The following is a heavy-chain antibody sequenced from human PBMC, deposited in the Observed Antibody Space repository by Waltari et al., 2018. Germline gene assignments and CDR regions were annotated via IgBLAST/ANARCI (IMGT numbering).Heavy chain of an antibody. V-gene: IGHV3-74*01. Sequence: EVQLVESGGTLVQPGGSLRLSCAVSGFTFSSYWMHWVRQAPGQGLVWLARINIDESGTVYADSVKCRFTISRDNAKNTLYLQMNSLRADDTAVYYRARGVPDYSSLAYWGQGTLVTVSS. D-gene: IGHD4-4*01. CDR3: ARGVPDYSSLAY. CDR2: INIDESGT. J-gene: IGHJ4*02. CDR1: GFTFSSYW.